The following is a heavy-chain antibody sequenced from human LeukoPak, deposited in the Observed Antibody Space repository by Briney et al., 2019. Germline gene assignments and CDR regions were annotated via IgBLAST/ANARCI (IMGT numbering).Heavy chain of an antibody. D-gene: IGHD6-6*01. CDR3: ARGSSNVAARNNWFDP. CDR1: GFTFSDYY. CDR2: ISGSSSYI. V-gene: IGHV3-11*06. Sequence: GGSLRLSCAASGFTFSDYYMSWIRQAPGKGLEWVSSISGSSSYIYYADSMKGRFTTSRDNGKNSLYLQMNSLRAEDTAVYFCARGSSNVAARNNWFDPWGQGTLVTVSS. J-gene: IGHJ5*02.